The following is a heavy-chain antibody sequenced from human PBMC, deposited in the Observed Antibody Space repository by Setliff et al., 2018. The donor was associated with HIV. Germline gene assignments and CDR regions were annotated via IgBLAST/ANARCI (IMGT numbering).Heavy chain of an antibody. CDR3: ART. CDR2: MNPNSGNT. Sequence: SFPSSGGSFSRNAINWVRQATGQGLEWMGWMNPNSGNTGFAQKFQGRVTMTRNTSISTAYMELRSLRSEDPAVYFCARTWGQGTMVTVSS. CDR1: GGSFSRNA. J-gene: IGHJ3*01. V-gene: IGHV1-8*01.